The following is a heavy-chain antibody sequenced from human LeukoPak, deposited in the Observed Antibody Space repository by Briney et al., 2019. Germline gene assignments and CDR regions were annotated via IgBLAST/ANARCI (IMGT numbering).Heavy chain of an antibody. Sequence: SETLSLTSAVYGGSFSGYYWSWIRQPPGKGLEWIGEINHSGSTNYNPSLKSRVTISVDTSKNQFSLKLSSVTAADTAVYYCARGWYCSSTSCYKRSDAFDIWGQGTMVTVSS. CDR3: ARGWYCSSTSCYKRSDAFDI. D-gene: IGHD2-2*02. CDR1: GGSFSGYY. V-gene: IGHV4-34*01. CDR2: INHSGST. J-gene: IGHJ3*02.